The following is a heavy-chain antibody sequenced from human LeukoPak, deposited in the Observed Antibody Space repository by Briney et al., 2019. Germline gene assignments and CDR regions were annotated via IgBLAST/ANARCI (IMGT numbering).Heavy chain of an antibody. V-gene: IGHV3-74*03. CDR1: GFAFSTYW. Sequence: SGGSLRLSCAASGFAFSTYWMHWVRQAPGKGLVWVSRIKSDGSSTTYADFVKGRFTVSRDNAKNTLYLEMSSLRAEDTATYFCARVGGRGSIGGDCWGQGTLVTVSP. CDR3: ARVGGRGSIGGDC. CDR2: IKSDGSST. D-gene: IGHD3-10*01. J-gene: IGHJ4*02.